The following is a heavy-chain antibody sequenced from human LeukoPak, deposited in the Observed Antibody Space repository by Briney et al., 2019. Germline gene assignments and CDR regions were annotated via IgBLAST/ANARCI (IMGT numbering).Heavy chain of an antibody. CDR1: GFTFDDYA. Sequence: GGSLTLSCAASGFTFDDYAMHWVRQAPGQGLEWVSLISGYASSTYYADSVKGRFTISRDNSKNSLYLQMNSLRTEDTALYYCAKGMASSSYYFDYWGQGTLVTVSS. D-gene: IGHD6-6*01. V-gene: IGHV3-43*02. CDR3: AKGMASSSYYFDY. CDR2: ISGYASST. J-gene: IGHJ4*02.